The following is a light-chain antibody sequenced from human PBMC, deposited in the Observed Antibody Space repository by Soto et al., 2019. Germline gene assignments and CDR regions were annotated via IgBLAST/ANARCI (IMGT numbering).Light chain of an antibody. CDR3: SLYISENPSV. V-gene: IGLV2-18*01. Sequence: QSVLTQPPSVSGSPGQSVTISCTGTSTDFVSYNRVSWYQQPPGTAPKLIIYEASNRPSGVPDRFSGSKSGNTASLTISGLQAADEADYYCSLYISENPSVFGTGTKVTVL. CDR2: EAS. CDR1: STDFVSYNR. J-gene: IGLJ1*01.